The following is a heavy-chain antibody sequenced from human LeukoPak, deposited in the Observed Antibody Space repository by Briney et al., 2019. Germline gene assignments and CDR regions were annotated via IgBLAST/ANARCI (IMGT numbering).Heavy chain of an antibody. Sequence: PGGSLRLSCAASGFTFSSYWMNWVRQAPGKGLEWVASINHNGNVDYYVDSVKGRFTISRDNAENSLYLQMSNLRAEDTAVYFCARGGGLDVWGQGATVTVSS. CDR1: GFTFSSYW. CDR3: ARGGGLDV. J-gene: IGHJ6*02. V-gene: IGHV3-7*03. D-gene: IGHD3-16*01. CDR2: INHNGNVD.